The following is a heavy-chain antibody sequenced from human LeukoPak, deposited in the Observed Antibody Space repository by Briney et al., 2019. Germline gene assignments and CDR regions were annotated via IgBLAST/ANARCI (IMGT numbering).Heavy chain of an antibody. J-gene: IGHJ4*02. D-gene: IGHD2-8*01. CDR3: ARDGGYCTNGVCYLDY. Sequence: GGSLRLSCAASGFTFSSYSMNWVRQAPGKGLEWVSSISGSGSYIYYADSVKGRFTISRGNAKNSLHLQMNDLRAEDTAVYYCARDGGYCTNGVCYLDYWGQGTLVTVSS. CDR1: GFTFSSYS. CDR2: ISGSGSYI. V-gene: IGHV3-21*01.